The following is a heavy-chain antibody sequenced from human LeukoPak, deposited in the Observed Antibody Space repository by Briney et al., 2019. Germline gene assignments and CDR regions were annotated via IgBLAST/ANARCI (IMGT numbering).Heavy chain of an antibody. Sequence: GYIYYSGSTNYNPSLKSRVTISVDTSKNQFSLKLSSVTAADTAVYYCARGDWGSVAAFDIWGQGTMVTVSS. J-gene: IGHJ3*02. CDR3: ARGDWGSVAAFDI. CDR2: IYYSGST. V-gene: IGHV4-59*12. D-gene: IGHD7-27*01.